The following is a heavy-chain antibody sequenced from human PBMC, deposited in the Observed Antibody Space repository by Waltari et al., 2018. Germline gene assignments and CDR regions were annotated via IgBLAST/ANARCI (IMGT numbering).Heavy chain of an antibody. CDR3: ARDRTAAGYDAFDI. CDR1: GGSISSYY. J-gene: IGHJ3*02. D-gene: IGHD6-13*01. V-gene: IGHV3-21*01. CDR2: ISSSSSYI. Sequence: GLVKPSETLSLTCTVSGGSISSYYWSWIRQPPGKGLEWVSSISSSSSYIYYADSVKGRFTISRDNAKNSLYLQMNSLRAEDTAVYYCARDRTAAGYDAFDIWGQGTMVTVSS.